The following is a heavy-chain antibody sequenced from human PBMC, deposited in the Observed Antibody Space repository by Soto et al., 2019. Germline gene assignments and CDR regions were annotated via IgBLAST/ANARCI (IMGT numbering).Heavy chain of an antibody. Sequence: EVQLVESGGGLVQPGGSLRLSCAASGFTVSSNYMSWVRQAPGKGLEWVSVIYSGGSTYYADSVKGRFTISRDNSKNTLYLQMNSLRAEDTAVYYWARDERSDYIWGSSPRDNYWGQGTLVTVSS. CDR1: GFTVSSNY. J-gene: IGHJ4*02. V-gene: IGHV3-66*01. CDR2: IYSGGST. D-gene: IGHD3-16*01. CDR3: ARDERSDYIWGSSPRDNY.